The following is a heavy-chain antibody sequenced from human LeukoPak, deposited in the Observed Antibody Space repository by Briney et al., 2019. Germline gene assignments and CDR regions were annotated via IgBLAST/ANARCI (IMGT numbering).Heavy chain of an antibody. Sequence: SETLSLTCAVYGGSFSGYYWNWIRQPPGKGLEWIGEIDHSGSTNYNPSLKSRVTIPVDKPKNQFSLKLSSVTAADTAVYYCARRGSAAALGYWGQGTLVTVSS. CDR3: ARRGSAAALGY. CDR2: IDHSGST. D-gene: IGHD6-13*01. CDR1: GGSFSGYY. V-gene: IGHV4-34*01. J-gene: IGHJ4*02.